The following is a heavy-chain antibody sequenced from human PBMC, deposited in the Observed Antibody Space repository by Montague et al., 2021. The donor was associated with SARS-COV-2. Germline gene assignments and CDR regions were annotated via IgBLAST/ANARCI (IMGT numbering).Heavy chain of an antibody. CDR2: IYYYGSV. Sequence: SETLSLTCTVAGDSVSRSYWNWSRQSPGKGLEWIGNIYYYGSVNYNPSLKSRLSISLDTSKNQLSLTLTPVTAADTATYYCARQITMVREPFDSWGQGTLVLVSS. D-gene: IGHD3-10*01. CDR1: GDSVSRSY. J-gene: IGHJ4*02. V-gene: IGHV4-59*08. CDR3: ARQITMVREPFDS.